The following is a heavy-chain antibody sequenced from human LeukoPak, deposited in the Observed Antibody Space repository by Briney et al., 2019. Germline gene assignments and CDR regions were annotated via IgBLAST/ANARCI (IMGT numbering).Heavy chain of an antibody. CDR3: AREAYYGSGAYWFDP. CDR2: IYYSGST. D-gene: IGHD3-10*01. Sequence: SETLSLTCAVSGGSISSSNWWSWIRQPPGKGLEWIGYIYYSGSTYYNPSLKSRVTISVDTSKNQFSLKLSSVTAADTAVYYCAREAYYGSGAYWFDPWGQGTLVTVSS. V-gene: IGHV4-30-4*01. J-gene: IGHJ5*02. CDR1: GGSISSSNW.